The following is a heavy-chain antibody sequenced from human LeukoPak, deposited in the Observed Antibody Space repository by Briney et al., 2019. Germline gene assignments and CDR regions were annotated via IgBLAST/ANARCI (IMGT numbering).Heavy chain of an antibody. J-gene: IGHJ6*03. D-gene: IGHD3-3*01. V-gene: IGHV3-23*01. CDR2: ISGSGGST. Sequence: TGGSLRLSCAASGFTFSSYAMSWVRQAPGKGLEWVSAISGSGGSTYYADSVKGRFTISRDNSKNTLYLQMNSLRAEDTAVYYCAKDPNDFGVVVWGSYYYYYYMDVWGKGTTVTVSS. CDR3: AKDPNDFGVVVWGSYYYYYYMDV. CDR1: GFTFSSYA.